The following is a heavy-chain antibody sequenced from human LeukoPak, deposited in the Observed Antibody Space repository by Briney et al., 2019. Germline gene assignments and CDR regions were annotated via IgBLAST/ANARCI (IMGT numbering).Heavy chain of an antibody. CDR3: ARQQTRRYSSSSRYFDY. D-gene: IGHD6-6*01. CDR2: IYHSGST. V-gene: IGHV4-4*02. J-gene: IGHJ4*02. Sequence: SETLSLTCAVSGGSISSSNWWSWVRQPPGKGLEWIGEIYHSGSTNYNPSLKSRVTISVDTSKNQFSLKLSSVTAADTAVYYCARQQTRRYSSSSRYFDYWGQGTLVTVSS. CDR1: GGSISSSNW.